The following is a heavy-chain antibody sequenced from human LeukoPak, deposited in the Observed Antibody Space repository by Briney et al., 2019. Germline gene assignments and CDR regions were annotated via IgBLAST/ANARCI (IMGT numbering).Heavy chain of an antibody. J-gene: IGHJ5*02. V-gene: IGHV5-51*01. CDR2: IYPGDSDT. D-gene: IGHD5-18*01. Sequence: GESLKISCKTSGYSFTSYWIAWVRQMPGKGLEWMGIIYPGDSDTRYSPSFQGQVTISADKSISTAYLQLSSLKASDNAVYYCARSPGGFTYGRNWFDPWGQGTLVSVSS. CDR1: GYSFTSYW. CDR3: ARSPGGFTYGRNWFDP.